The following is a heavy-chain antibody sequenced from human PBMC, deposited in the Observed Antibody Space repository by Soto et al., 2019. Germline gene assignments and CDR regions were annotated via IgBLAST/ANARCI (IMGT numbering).Heavy chain of an antibody. D-gene: IGHD6-6*01. CDR3: ARENRSSSTLDY. Sequence: TGGSLRLSCAASGFTFSSYSMNWVRQAPGKGLEWVSSISSSSSYIYYADSVKGRFTISRDNAKNSLYLQMNSLRAEDTAVYYCARENRSSSTLDYWGQGTLVTVSS. J-gene: IGHJ4*02. CDR2: ISSSSSYI. CDR1: GFTFSSYS. V-gene: IGHV3-21*01.